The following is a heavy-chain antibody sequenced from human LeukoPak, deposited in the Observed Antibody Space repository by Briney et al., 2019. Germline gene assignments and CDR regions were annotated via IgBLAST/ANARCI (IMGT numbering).Heavy chain of an antibody. CDR2: TYYRSKWYN. Sequence: SQTLSLTCAIPGDSVSSNNAGWTWIRQSPSRGLEWLGRTYYRSKWYNDYAVSVKSRITISPDTSKNQFSLQLNSVTPEDTAVYSCARAVAGRLDYWGQGTWSPSPQ. D-gene: IGHD6-19*01. J-gene: IGHJ4*02. CDR1: GDSVSSNNAG. CDR3: ARAVAGRLDY. V-gene: IGHV6-1*01.